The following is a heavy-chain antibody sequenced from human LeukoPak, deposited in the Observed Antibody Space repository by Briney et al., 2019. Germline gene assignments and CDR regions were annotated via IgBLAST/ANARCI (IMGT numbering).Heavy chain of an antibody. J-gene: IGHJ4*02. Sequence: GGSLRLSCAASGFSFISYGMHWVRQAPGKGLEWVGVISDDGRRKDYADSVKGRFTISRDNSKDTLYLQMNSLRAEDTAVYYCAKRPSDYGDYVSYFDYWAREPWSPSPQ. CDR3: AKRPSDYGDYVSYFDY. V-gene: IGHV3-30*18. CDR1: GFSFISYG. CDR2: ISDDGRRK. D-gene: IGHD4-17*01.